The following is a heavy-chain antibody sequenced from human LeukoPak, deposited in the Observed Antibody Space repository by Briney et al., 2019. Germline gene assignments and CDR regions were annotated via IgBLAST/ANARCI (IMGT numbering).Heavy chain of an antibody. V-gene: IGHV1-46*04. CDR1: GYTFTSYY. Sequence: ASVKVSCKASGYTFTSYYLHWGRQAPGQGLEGMGIINPSGGSTNYAQNLQGRVTMTTDTSTRTAYMELRSLRSDDTAVYYCARDGDSSGYYPYYFDYWGQGTLVTVSS. CDR2: INPSGGST. D-gene: IGHD3-22*01. J-gene: IGHJ4*02. CDR3: ARDGDSSGYYPYYFDY.